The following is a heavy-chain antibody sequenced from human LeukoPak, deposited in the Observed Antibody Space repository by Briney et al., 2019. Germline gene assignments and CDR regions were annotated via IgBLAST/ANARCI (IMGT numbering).Heavy chain of an antibody. CDR1: GYTFTSYG. Sequence: ASVKVSCKASGYTFTSYGISWVRQATGQGLEWMGWMNPNSGNTGYAQKFQGSVTMTRNTSISTAYMELSSLRSEDTAVYYCARGEGYCSSTSCYRGGSWFDPWGQGTLVTVSS. CDR3: ARGEGYCSSTSCYRGGSWFDP. J-gene: IGHJ5*02. D-gene: IGHD2-2*02. V-gene: IGHV1-8*02. CDR2: MNPNSGNT.